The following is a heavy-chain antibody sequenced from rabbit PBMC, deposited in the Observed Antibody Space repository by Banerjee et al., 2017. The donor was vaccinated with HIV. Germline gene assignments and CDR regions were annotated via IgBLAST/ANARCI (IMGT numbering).Heavy chain of an antibody. CDR2: TYTGSSGST. CDR1: GFTLSSYW. Sequence: QEQLVESGGGLVQPGASLTLTCTASGFTLSSYWMCWVRQAPGKGLEWIASTYTGSSGSTYYASWVNGRFTISKTSSTTVTLQMTSLTAADTATYFCARGDAGAIGYGSFNFWGPGTLVTVS. CDR3: ARGDAGAIGYGSFNF. J-gene: IGHJ4*01. V-gene: IGHV1S45*01. D-gene: IGHD6-1*01.